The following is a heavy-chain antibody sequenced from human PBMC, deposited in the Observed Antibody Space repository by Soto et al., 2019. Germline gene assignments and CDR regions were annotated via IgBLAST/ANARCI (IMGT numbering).Heavy chain of an antibody. Sequence: LKISCKGSGYSFTSYWIAWVRQMPGKGLECMGIIYPGDSDTRYSPSFEGQVTISADKSINTAYLQWSSLKASDSAMYYCARPFDTSGWYDHWGQGTLVTVSS. CDR3: ARPFDTSGWYDH. D-gene: IGHD6-19*01. CDR1: GYSFTSYW. CDR2: IYPGDSDT. V-gene: IGHV5-51*01. J-gene: IGHJ5*02.